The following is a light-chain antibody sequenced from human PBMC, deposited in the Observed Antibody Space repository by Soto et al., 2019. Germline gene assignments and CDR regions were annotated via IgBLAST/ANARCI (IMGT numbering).Light chain of an antibody. Sequence: EIVLTQSPATLSLSPGERATLSCRASQSVSSYLAWYQQKPGQAPRLLIYDASNSATGIPARFSGGGSGPDFPPTIRSLEPEDFAVYYCQQRSKWPPCTFGQRTKLESK. J-gene: IGKJ2*02. V-gene: IGKV3-11*01. CDR3: QQRSKWPPCT. CDR1: QSVSSY. CDR2: DAS.